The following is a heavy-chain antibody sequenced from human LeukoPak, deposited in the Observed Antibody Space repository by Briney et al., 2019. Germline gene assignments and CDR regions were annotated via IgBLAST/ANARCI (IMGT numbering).Heavy chain of an antibody. CDR2: INHSGST. V-gene: IGHV4-39*07. CDR3: ARVVGSSSYLDY. CDR1: GGSISSGGYY. J-gene: IGHJ4*02. Sequence: KTSETLSLTCTVSGGSISSGGYYWSWIRQPPGKGLEWIGEINHSGSTNYNPSLKSRVTISVDTSKNQFSLKLSSVTAADTAVYYCARVVGSSSYLDYWGQGTLVTVSS. D-gene: IGHD6-13*01.